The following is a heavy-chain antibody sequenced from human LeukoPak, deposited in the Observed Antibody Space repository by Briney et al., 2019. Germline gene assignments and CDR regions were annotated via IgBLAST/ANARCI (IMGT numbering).Heavy chain of an antibody. V-gene: IGHV4-59*01. CDR2: IYYSGST. CDR3: AGQTYYDILTGYPGAFDI. CDR1: GGSLSSYY. J-gene: IGHJ3*02. D-gene: IGHD3-9*01. Sequence: SETLSLTCTVSGGSLSSYYWSWIRQPPGKGLEWIGYIYYSGSTNYNPSLKSRVTISVDTSKNQFSLKLSSVTAADTAVYYCAGQTYYDILTGYPGAFDIWGQGTMVTVSS.